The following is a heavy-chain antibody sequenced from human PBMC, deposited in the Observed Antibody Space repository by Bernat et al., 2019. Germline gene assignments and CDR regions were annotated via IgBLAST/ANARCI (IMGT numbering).Heavy chain of an antibody. J-gene: IGHJ4*02. V-gene: IGHV4-39*01. Sequence: QLQLQESGPGLVKPSETLSLTCTVSGGSISSSSYYWGWIRQPPGKGLEWIGSIYYSGSTYYNPSLKSRVTISVDTSKNQFSLNLSSVTAADTAVYYCALYYDFWSGYYGRVDYWGQGTLVTVSS. CDR2: IYYSGST. CDR3: ALYYDFWSGYYGRVDY. CDR1: GGSISSSSYY. D-gene: IGHD3-3*01.